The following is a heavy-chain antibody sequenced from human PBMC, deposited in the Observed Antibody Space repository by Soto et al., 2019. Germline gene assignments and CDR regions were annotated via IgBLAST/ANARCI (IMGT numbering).Heavy chain of an antibody. V-gene: IGHV4-59*01. CDR1: GGSITTSY. Sequence: QVQLQQSGPGLVKPSETLSLTCTVSGGSITTSYWSWIRQPPGKGLEWIGYIYHTGSTNYNSSLKSRVTISVDTSNNQFSLRQSAVTAAATAMFYCARGALGGAFDFWGQGTRVTVSS. D-gene: IGHD3-16*01. J-gene: IGHJ4*02. CDR3: ARGALGGAFDF. CDR2: IYHTGST.